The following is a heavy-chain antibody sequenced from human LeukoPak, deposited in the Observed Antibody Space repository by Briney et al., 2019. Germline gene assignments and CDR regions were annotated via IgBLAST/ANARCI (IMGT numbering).Heavy chain of an antibody. J-gene: IGHJ4*02. CDR2: ISAYNGNT. CDR1: GYTFTSYG. V-gene: IGHV1-18*01. CDR3: ARDQLERRFGTVDY. D-gene: IGHD1-1*01. Sequence: HRASVKVSCKASGYTFTSYGISWVRQAPGQGLEWMGWISAYNGNTNYAQKLQGRVTMTTDTSTSTAYIELRSLRSDDTAVYYCARDQLERRFGTVDYWGQGTLVTVSS.